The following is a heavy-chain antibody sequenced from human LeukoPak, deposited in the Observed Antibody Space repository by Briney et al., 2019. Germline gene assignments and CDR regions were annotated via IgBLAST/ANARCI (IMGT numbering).Heavy chain of an antibody. CDR2: ISAYNGNT. J-gene: IGHJ4*02. Sequence: ASVKVSCKASGYTFTSYAMHWVRQAPGQRLEWMGWISAYNGNTNYAQKLQGRVTMTTDTSTSTAYMELRSLRSDDTAVYYCARRGSGILTGYYPNWGQGTLVTVSS. V-gene: IGHV1-18*01. CDR3: ARRGSGILTGYYPN. CDR1: GYTFTSYA. D-gene: IGHD3-9*01.